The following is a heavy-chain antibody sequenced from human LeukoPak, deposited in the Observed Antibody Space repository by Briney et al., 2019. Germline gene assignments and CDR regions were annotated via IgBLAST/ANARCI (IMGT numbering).Heavy chain of an antibody. CDR1: GYTFTNYG. J-gene: IGHJ4*02. CDR2: ISAYNGNT. Sequence: GASVKVSCKASGYTFTNYGISWVRQAPGQGLEWMGWISAYNGNTNYAQKLQGRATMTTDTSTSTAYMDLRSLRSDDTAVYYCARDTLGTDSYGYFDYWGQGTLVTASS. V-gene: IGHV1-18*01. D-gene: IGHD5-18*01. CDR3: ARDTLGTDSYGYFDY.